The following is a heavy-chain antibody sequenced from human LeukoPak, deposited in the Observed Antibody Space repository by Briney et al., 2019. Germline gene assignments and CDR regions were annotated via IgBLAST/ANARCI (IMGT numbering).Heavy chain of an antibody. Sequence: SGTLSLTCAVSGGSINSSKWWSWVRQPPGKGLEWIGEIYQSGSTNYNPSLKSRVTISVDKSKNQFSLRLSSVTAADTAVYYCAREGSSGYSIDPWGQGTLVTVSS. CDR3: AREGSSGYSIDP. J-gene: IGHJ5*02. V-gene: IGHV4-4*02. D-gene: IGHD3-22*01. CDR2: IYQSGST. CDR1: GGSINSSKW.